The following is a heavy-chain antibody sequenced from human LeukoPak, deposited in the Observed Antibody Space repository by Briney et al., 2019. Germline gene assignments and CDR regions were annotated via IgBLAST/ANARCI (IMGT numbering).Heavy chain of an antibody. CDR2: NIPIFGIA. Sequence: ASVKVSCKGSGGTFSSYAISLVRQAPGQGLEWMGRNIPIFGIANYAQKFQGRVTITADKSTSTAYMELSSLRSEDTAVYYCAREHSSGIEDYWGQGTLVTVSS. J-gene: IGHJ4*02. V-gene: IGHV1-69*04. CDR3: AREHSSGIEDY. D-gene: IGHD6-19*01. CDR1: GGTFSSYA.